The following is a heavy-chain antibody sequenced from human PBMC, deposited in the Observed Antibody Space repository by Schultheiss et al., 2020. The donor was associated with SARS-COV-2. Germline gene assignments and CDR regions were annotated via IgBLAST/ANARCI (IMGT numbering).Heavy chain of an antibody. V-gene: IGHV3-30*03. D-gene: IGHD6-13*01. CDR3: ARRDLGIAAAVY. Sequence: GGSLRLSCAASGFTFSSYGMHWVRQAPGKGLEWVAVISYDGSNKYYADSVKGRFTISRDNSKNTLYLQMNSLRVEDTALYFCARRDLGIAAAVYWGQGTTVNVSS. J-gene: IGHJ6*02. CDR2: ISYDGSNK. CDR1: GFTFSSYG.